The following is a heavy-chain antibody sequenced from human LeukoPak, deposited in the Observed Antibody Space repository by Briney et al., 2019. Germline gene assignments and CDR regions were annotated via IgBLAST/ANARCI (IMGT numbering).Heavy chain of an antibody. Sequence: GASVKVSCKSSGFTFTNYLLHWVRQAPGQGLEWVGRIAPSVDTTNYAQKFRDRVTMTRDTSTSTVYMELRSLRSEDTAVYSCVREESGGHFDYWGQGTLVSVSS. V-gene: IGHV1-46*01. D-gene: IGHD2-8*02. CDR1: GFTFTNYL. J-gene: IGHJ4*02. CDR3: VREESGGHFDY. CDR2: IAPSVDTT.